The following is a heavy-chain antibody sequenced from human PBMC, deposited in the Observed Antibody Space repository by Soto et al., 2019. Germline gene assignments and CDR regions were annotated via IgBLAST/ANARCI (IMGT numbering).Heavy chain of an antibody. D-gene: IGHD2-21*01. CDR3: ATLPPRIVVSLLPIPT. J-gene: IGHJ5*02. V-gene: IGHV4-4*02. CDR2: IYHNGSP. Sequence: QVQLRQSGPGLVKTSGTLSLTCVVSGGSISSTNWWTWVRQPPGKRLEWIGEIYHNGSPTYSPSLRGRAPNSVDKSNNQFSLRPRSVTAADTAVYYCATLPPRIVVSLLPIPTWGQGILVTVSS. CDR1: GGSISSTNW.